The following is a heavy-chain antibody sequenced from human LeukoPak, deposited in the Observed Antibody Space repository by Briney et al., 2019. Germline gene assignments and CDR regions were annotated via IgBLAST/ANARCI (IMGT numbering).Heavy chain of an antibody. J-gene: IGHJ6*02. CDR3: ARWVNYYYGMDV. CDR2: IYYSGST. V-gene: IGHV4-59*08. Sequence: SETLSLTCTVSGGSISSYYWSWIRQPPGKGLEWIGYIYYSGSTNYNPSLKSRVTISVDTSKNQFSLKLSSETAADTAVYYCARWVNYYYGMDVWGQGTTVTVSS. CDR1: GGSISSYY.